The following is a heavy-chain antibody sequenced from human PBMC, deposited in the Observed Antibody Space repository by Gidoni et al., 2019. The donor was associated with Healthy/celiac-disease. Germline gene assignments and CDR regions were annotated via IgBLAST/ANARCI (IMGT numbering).Heavy chain of an antibody. CDR1: GGSISSSNW. V-gene: IGHV4-4*02. CDR2: IYHSGST. Sequence: QVQLQESGPGLVQPSGTLSLTCAASGGSISSSNWWSWVRQPPGKGLEWIGDIYHSGSTNYSPSLMSRCTISVDKSKNQFSLKLSSGTAADTAVYYCARVVVITSLYYFDYWGQGTLVTVSS. D-gene: IGHD3-22*01. CDR3: ARVVVITSLYYFDY. J-gene: IGHJ4*02.